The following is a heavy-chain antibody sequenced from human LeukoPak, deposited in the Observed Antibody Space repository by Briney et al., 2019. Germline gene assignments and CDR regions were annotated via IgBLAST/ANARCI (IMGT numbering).Heavy chain of an antibody. CDR2: INLDGSDT. J-gene: IGHJ3*02. D-gene: IGHD2-15*01. CDR3: AGDFNYCSGGSCYDVYDI. V-gene: IGHV3-74*01. Sequence: PGGSLRLSCAASTFTFSSDWMHWVRQAPGKGLVWVSRINLDGSDTTYADSVKGRFTISRDNAKNTLSLQMNSLRAEDTAVYYCAGDFNYCSGGSCYDVYDIWGQGTMVTVSS. CDR1: TFTFSSDW.